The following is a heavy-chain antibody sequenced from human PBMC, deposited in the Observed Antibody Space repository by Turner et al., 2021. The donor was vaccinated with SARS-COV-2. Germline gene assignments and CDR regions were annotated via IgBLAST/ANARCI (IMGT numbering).Heavy chain of an antibody. J-gene: IGHJ6*02. CDR2: MNPNSGNT. CDR1: GYTFTSYD. Sequence: QVQLVQSGAEVKKPGASVKVSCKAVGYTFTSYDINWVRQATGQGLEWMGWMNPNSGNTGYAQKFQGRVTMTEDTSTDTAYMELSSLRSEDTAVYYCATGVAVTGTPSAYYYYYGMDVWSQGTTVTVSS. V-gene: IGHV1-8*01. CDR3: ATGVAVTGTPSAYYYYYGMDV. D-gene: IGHD6-19*01.